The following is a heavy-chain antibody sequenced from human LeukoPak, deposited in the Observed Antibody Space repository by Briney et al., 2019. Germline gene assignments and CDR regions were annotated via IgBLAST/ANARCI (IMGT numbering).Heavy chain of an antibody. Sequence: PGGSLRLSCAASGFTFSSYAMSWVRQAPGKGLEWVSAISGNGGHTYYADSVKGRFTISRDNSKSTLYVQMNSLRAEDTAVYYCAKSVGRYGSGSYSWGQGTLVTVSS. V-gene: IGHV3-23*01. J-gene: IGHJ4*02. CDR1: GFTFSSYA. CDR3: AKSVGRYGSGSYS. D-gene: IGHD3-10*01. CDR2: ISGNGGHT.